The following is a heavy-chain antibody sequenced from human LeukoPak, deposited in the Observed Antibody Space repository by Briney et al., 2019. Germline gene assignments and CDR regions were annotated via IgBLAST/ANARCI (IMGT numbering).Heavy chain of an antibody. D-gene: IGHD3-10*01. CDR3: ASSSSGYYGRDV. CDR1: GGSIRRDGWC. CDR2: IAFDGKT. Sequence: PSQTLSLTCTVSGGSIRRDGWCWSWNRQHPGKDLDSIVFIAFDGKTHYNPSLTSRTTISRDTSKNLFSLRLASVTVAGTAVYFCASSSSGYYGRDVGGEGPTDSVS. V-gene: IGHV4-31*02. J-gene: IGHJ6*02.